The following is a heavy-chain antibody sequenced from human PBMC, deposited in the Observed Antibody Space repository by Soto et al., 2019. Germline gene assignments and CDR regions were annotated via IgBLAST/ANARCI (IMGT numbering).Heavy chain of an antibody. CDR3: AKDLKRYFDWLPETPDAFDI. Sequence: HPGGSLRLSCAASGFTFSSYAMSWVRQAPGKGLEWVSAISGSGGSTYYADSVKGRFTISRDNSKNTLYLQMNSLRAEDTAVYYCAKDLKRYFDWLPETPDAFDIWGQGTMVTVSS. D-gene: IGHD3-9*01. J-gene: IGHJ3*02. V-gene: IGHV3-23*01. CDR2: ISGSGGST. CDR1: GFTFSSYA.